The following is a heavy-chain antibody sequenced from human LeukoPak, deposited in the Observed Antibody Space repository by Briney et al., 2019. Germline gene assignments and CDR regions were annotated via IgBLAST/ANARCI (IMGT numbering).Heavy chain of an antibody. Sequence: GVPVTLFCAASGFTYYYYYMRWMRQAPGKGRVGVSYFCASGSTIYYADSVKGRFTISRDNAKNSVYLQMNNLRAEDTAVYYCARDRLGDYDHSGYYDKWGQGTLITVSS. CDR3: ARDRLGDYDHSGYYDK. D-gene: IGHD3-22*01. V-gene: IGHV3-11*01. CDR2: FCASGSTI. J-gene: IGHJ4*02. CDR1: GFTYYYYY.